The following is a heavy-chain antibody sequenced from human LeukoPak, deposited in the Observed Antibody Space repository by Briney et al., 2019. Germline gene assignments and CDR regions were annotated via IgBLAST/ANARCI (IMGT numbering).Heavy chain of an antibody. V-gene: IGHV1-2*06. CDR3: ARSDYYDSSGGDFDY. J-gene: IGHJ4*02. CDR2: INPNSGGT. D-gene: IGHD3-22*01. CDR1: GYTFTGYY. Sequence: ASVKVSCTASGYTFTGYYMHWVRQAPGQGLEWMGRINPNSGGTNYAQKFQGRVTMARDTSISTAYMELSRLRSDDTAVYYCARSDYYDSSGGDFDYWGQGTLVTVSS.